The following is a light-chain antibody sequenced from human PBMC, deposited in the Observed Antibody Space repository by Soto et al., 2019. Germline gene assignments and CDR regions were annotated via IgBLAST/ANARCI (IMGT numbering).Light chain of an antibody. CDR2: EVS. V-gene: IGLV2-14*01. CDR3: SSYTTSSTWV. Sequence: QSALTQPASVSGSPGQSITISCTGTIRDVGGYKYVSWYQQHPGKAPKLMIYEVSKRPSGVSDRFSGSKSGNTASLTISGLQAEDESDYYCSSYTTSSTWVFGGGTKVTVL. J-gene: IGLJ3*02. CDR1: IRDVGGYKY.